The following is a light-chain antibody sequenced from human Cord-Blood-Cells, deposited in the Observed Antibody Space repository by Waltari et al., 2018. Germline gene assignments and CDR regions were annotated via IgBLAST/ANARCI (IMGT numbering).Light chain of an antibody. J-gene: IGKJ4*01. CDR2: DAS. V-gene: IGKV3-11*01. CDR3: QQRSNLPPLT. Sequence: EIVLTQSPDTMSLSQGERATLSCRASQRVSSYLAWYQQKPGQSPRLLIYDASNRATCIPARFSGSGSGTDFTLTISSLEPEDFAVYYCQQRSNLPPLTFGGGTKVEIK. CDR1: QRVSSY.